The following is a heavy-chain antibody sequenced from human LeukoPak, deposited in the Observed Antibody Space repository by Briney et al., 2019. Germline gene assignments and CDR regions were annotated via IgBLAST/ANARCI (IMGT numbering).Heavy chain of an antibody. D-gene: IGHD3-10*01. CDR1: GYTFTSYD. J-gene: IGHJ4*02. Sequence: GASVKVSCKASGYTFTSYDINWVRQATGLGLEWMGWMNPNSGNTGYAQKFQGRVTMTRNTSISTAYMELGSLRSEDTAVYYCARAMVRGVTPPGYWGQGTLVTVSS. V-gene: IGHV1-8*01. CDR3: ARAMVRGVTPPGY. CDR2: MNPNSGNT.